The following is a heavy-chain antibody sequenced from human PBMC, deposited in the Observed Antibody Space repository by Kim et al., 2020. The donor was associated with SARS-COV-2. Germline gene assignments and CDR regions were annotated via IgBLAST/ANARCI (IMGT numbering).Heavy chain of an antibody. CDR1: GFNFDDFA. V-gene: IGHV3-43*02. CDR2: ITGDGDTT. J-gene: IGHJ6*02. CDR3: AKDYPPTYYYGSVSYSPHPHYGMDV. D-gene: IGHD3-10*01. Sequence: GGSLRLSCAASGFNFDDFAMHWVRQAPGKGLEWVSLITGDGDTTFYADSVKGRFTISRDNRGNSLYLQMNNLRSKDTALYYCAKDYPPTYYYGSVSYSPHPHYGMDVWGQGTTVTVFS.